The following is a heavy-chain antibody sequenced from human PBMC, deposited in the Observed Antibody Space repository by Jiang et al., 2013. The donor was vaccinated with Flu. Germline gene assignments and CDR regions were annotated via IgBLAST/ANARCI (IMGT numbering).Heavy chain of an antibody. Sequence: LLESGGGLVQPGGSLRLSCAASGFTFSSYAMSWVRQAPGKGLEWVSAISGSGGSTYYADSVKGRFTISRDNSKNTLYLQMNSLRAEDTAVYYCAKLSSPFTGEGMDVWGKGTTVTVSS. CDR3: AKLSSPFTGEGMDV. CDR1: GFTFSSYA. CDR2: ISGSGGST. V-gene: IGHV3-23*01. D-gene: IGHD7-27*01. J-gene: IGHJ6*04.